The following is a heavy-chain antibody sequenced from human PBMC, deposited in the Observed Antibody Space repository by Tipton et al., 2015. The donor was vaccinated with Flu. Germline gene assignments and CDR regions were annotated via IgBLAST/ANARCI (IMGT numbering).Heavy chain of an antibody. CDR2: IIPIFGTA. CDR3: ARGDIVVVPAAIPDYYYYGMDV. V-gene: IGHV1-69*13. Sequence: QLVQSGAEVKKPGASVKVSCKASGYTFTSYGISWVRQAPGQGLEWMGGIIPIFGTANYAQKFQGRVTITADESTSTAYMELSSLRSEDTAVYYCARGDIVVVPAAIPDYYYYGMDVWGQGTTVTVSS. D-gene: IGHD2-2*01. J-gene: IGHJ6*02. CDR1: GYTFTSYG.